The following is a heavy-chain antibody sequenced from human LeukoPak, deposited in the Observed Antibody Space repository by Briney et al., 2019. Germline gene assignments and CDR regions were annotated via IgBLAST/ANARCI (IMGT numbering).Heavy chain of an antibody. CDR2: IKQDRSEK. CDR1: GFTFSSYW. D-gene: IGHD2-15*01. Sequence: GGSLRLSCAASGFTFSSYWMTWVRQAPGKGLEWVASIKQDRSEKYYVDSVKGRFTISRDNAENSLYLKMHSLRAEDTAVYYCARDGGYCSGGTCYSTHWGQGTLVFVSS. CDR3: ARDGGYCSGGTCYSTH. V-gene: IGHV3-7*03. J-gene: IGHJ4*02.